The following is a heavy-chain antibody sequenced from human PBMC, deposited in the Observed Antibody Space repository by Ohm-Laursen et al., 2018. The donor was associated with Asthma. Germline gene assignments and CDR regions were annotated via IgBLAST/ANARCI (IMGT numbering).Heavy chain of an antibody. J-gene: IGHJ1*01. CDR1: GYTFSRYS. D-gene: IGHD1-26*01. Sequence: GSLRLSCAASGYTFSRYSIHWVRRAPGKGLEWVAAISAASTLIYYADAVCGRFTTSRDNDKNSVYLQMNSLSADDTALYYCPRIGSEWELPGREYSLHHWGQGAQVTVSS. V-gene: IGHV3-21*01. CDR3: PRIGSEWELPGREYSLHH. CDR2: ISAASTLI.